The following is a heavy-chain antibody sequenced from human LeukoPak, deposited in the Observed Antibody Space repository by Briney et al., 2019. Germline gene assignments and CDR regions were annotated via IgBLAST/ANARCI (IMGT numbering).Heavy chain of an antibody. V-gene: IGHV3-21*01. CDR3: ARDLGGYSYYFDY. CDR2: ISSSSYI. J-gene: IGHJ4*02. Sequence: GGSLRLSCAASGFTFSSYSMNWVRQAPGKGLEWVSSISSSSYIYYADSVKGRFTISRDNAKNSLYLQMNSLRAEDTAVYYCARDLGGYSYYFDYWGQGTLVTVSS. CDR1: GFTFSSYS. D-gene: IGHD3-22*01.